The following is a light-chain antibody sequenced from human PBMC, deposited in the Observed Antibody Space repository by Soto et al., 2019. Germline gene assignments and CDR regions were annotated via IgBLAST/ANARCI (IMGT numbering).Light chain of an antibody. CDR1: TGALTSDFH. J-gene: IGLJ1*01. CDR3: LLYHSGPYV. CDR2: STS. Sequence: QAVVTQEPSLTVSPGGTVTLTCGSSTGALTSDFHPNWFQQKPGQAPRGLIYSTSNKHSWTPARFSGSLLGGKAALTVSGVQPEDEAEYYCLLYHSGPYVFGTGTKLTVL. V-gene: IGLV7-43*01.